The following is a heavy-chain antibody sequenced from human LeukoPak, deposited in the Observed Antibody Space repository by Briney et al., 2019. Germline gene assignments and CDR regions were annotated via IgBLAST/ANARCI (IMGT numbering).Heavy chain of an antibody. V-gene: IGHV3-30*02. J-gene: IGHJ4*02. CDR2: IRYDGSKK. D-gene: IGHD3-16*02. CDR1: GFTFSSYG. Sequence: PGGSLTLPCAASGFTFSSYGMHWVRQAPGKGLEWVAFIRYDGSKKYYADSVKGRFTISRDNSKNTLYLQMNSLRAEDTAVYHCAKDGGTRAITFGGVIVTPLAFDYWGQGTLVTVSS. CDR3: AKDGGTRAITFGGVIVTPLAFDY.